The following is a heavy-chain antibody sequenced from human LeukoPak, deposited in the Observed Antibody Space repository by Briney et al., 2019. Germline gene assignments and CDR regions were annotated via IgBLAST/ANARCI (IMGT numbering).Heavy chain of an antibody. CDR3: ARGIQLWSGDYFDY. J-gene: IGHJ4*02. V-gene: IGHV3-53*01. Sequence: GGSLRLSCAASGLTVSINYMSWVRQAPGKGLEWVSVIYSGGSTYYADSVKGRFTISRDNSKNTLYLQMNSLRAEDTAVYYCARGIQLWSGDYFDYWGQGTLVTVSS. CDR2: IYSGGST. CDR1: GLTVSINY. D-gene: IGHD5-18*01.